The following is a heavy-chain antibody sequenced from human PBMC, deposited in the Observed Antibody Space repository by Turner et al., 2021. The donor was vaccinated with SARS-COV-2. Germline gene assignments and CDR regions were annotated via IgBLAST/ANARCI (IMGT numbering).Heavy chain of an antibody. V-gene: IGHV4-31*03. Sequence: QVQLQESGPGLVKPSQTLSLTCTVAGGSISSGGYYWSWIRQHPGKGLEWIGYIYDSESTYYNPSIKSRVTISVDTSKNQFSLKLSSVTAADTAVYDRARLAAWGAFDIWGQGTMVTISS. CDR2: IYDSEST. D-gene: IGHD6-25*01. CDR3: ARLAAWGAFDI. CDR1: GGSISSGGYY. J-gene: IGHJ3*02.